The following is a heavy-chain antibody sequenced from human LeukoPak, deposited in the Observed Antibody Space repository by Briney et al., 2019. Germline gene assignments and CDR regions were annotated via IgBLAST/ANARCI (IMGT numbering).Heavy chain of an antibody. J-gene: IGHJ3*02. V-gene: IGHV1-8*03. CDR3: ARACSSTSCLRRAFDI. CDR2: INPNSGNT. D-gene: IGHD2-2*01. CDR1: GYTFTSYD. Sequence: ASVKVSCKASGYTFTSYDINWVRQATGQGLEWMGWINPNSGNTGYAQKFQGRVTITRNTSISTAYMELSSLRSEDTAVYYCARACSSTSCLRRAFDIWGQGTMVTVSS.